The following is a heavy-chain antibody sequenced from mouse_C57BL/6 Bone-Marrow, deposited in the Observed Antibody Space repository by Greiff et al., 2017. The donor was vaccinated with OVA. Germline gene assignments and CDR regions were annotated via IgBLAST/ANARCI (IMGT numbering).Heavy chain of an antibody. D-gene: IGHD1-1*01. CDR2: IHPNSGST. V-gene: IGHV1-64*01. J-gene: IGHJ1*03. CDR1: GYTFTSYW. CDR3: ARTTVADWYFDV. Sequence: QVQLQQSGAELVKPGASVKLSCKASGYTFTSYWMHWVKQRPGQGLEWIGMIHPNSGSTNYNEKFKSKATLTVDKSSSTAYMQLSSLTSEDSAVYYCARTTVADWYFDVWGTGTTVTVSS.